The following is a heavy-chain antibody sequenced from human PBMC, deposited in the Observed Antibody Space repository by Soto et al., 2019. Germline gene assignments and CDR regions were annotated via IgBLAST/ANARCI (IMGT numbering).Heavy chain of an antibody. CDR2: ISAYNGNT. CDR3: ARGDWQQHLDY. D-gene: IGHD6-13*01. J-gene: IGHJ4*02. CDR1: GYTFNFYG. V-gene: IGHV1-18*01. Sequence: QVQLVQSGAEVWKPGASVKVSCNASGYTFNFYGVTWVRQAPGQGLEWMGWISAYNGNTHYAQRLQGRVTMTIDTSTSTAYMELRSLRSDDTAVYYCARGDWQQHLDYCGQGTLVTVSS.